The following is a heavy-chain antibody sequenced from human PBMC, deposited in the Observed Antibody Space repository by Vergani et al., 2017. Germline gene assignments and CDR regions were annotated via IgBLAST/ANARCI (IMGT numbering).Heavy chain of an antibody. V-gene: IGHV3-33*01. CDR3: ARGSFGGLGYGTYFDY. Sequence: QVQLVESGGGVVQPGRSLRLSCAASGFTFSSYGMHWVRQAPGKGLEWVAVIWYDGSNKYYADSVKGRFTISRDNSKNTLYLQMNSLRAEDTYVYYCARGSFGGLGYGTYFDYWGQGTLVTVSS. CDR2: IWYDGSNK. CDR1: GFTFSSYG. J-gene: IGHJ4*02. D-gene: IGHD3-16*01.